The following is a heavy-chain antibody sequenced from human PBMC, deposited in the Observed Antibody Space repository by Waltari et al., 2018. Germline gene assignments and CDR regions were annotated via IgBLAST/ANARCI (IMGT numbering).Heavy chain of an antibody. CDR1: GGSISSSSYY. CDR3: ARHPAMTIMLWYFDL. J-gene: IGHJ2*01. Sequence: QLQLQESGPGLVKPSETLSLTCTVSGGSISSSSYYWGWIRKPPGKGLEWIGSSYYSGSTYYNPSLKSRVTISVDTSKNQFSLKLSSVTAADTAVYYCARHPAMTIMLWYFDLWGRGTLVTVSS. D-gene: IGHD2-8*01. CDR2: SYYSGST. V-gene: IGHV4-39*01.